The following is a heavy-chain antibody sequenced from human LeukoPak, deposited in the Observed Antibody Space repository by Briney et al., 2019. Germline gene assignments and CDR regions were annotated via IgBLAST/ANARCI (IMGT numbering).Heavy chain of an antibody. D-gene: IGHD3-10*01. CDR1: GFTFSSYA. Sequence: GGSLRLSCAASGFTFSSYAVSWVRQAPGRGLEWVSGISGSGGSTYYADSVKGRFTISRDNSKNTLYLQMNSLRTEDTAVYYCAKTPKIRGVSNFDYWGQGALVTVSS. V-gene: IGHV3-23*01. CDR2: ISGSGGST. J-gene: IGHJ4*02. CDR3: AKTPKIRGVSNFDY.